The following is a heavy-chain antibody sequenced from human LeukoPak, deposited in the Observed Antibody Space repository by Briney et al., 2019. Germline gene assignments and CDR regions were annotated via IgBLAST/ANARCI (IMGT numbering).Heavy chain of an antibody. CDR1: GGSISSSSYY. CDR2: IYYSGST. J-gene: IGHJ1*01. D-gene: IGHD6-19*01. Sequence: SETLSLTCTVSGGSISSSSYYWGWIRQPPGKGLEWIGYIYYSGSTNYNPSLKSRVTISVDTSKNQFSLKLSSVTAADTAVYYCARHLAVAAQDPEYFQHWGQGTPVTVSS. V-gene: IGHV4-61*05. CDR3: ARHLAVAAQDPEYFQH.